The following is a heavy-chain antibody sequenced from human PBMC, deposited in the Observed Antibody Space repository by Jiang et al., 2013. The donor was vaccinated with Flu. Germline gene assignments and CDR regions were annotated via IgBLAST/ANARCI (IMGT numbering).Heavy chain of an antibody. CDR3: ARDWEGCTNGVCYTGFDY. J-gene: IGHJ4*02. D-gene: IGHD2-8*01. CDR2: ISSSSSTI. V-gene: IGHV3-48*02. Sequence: VQLVESGGGLVQPGGSLRLSCAASGFTFSSYSMNWVRQAPGKGLEWVSYISSSSSTIYYADSVKGRFTISRDNAKNSLYLQMNSLRDEDTAVYYCARDWEGCTNGVCYTGFDYWGQGTLVTSPQ. CDR1: GFTFSSYS.